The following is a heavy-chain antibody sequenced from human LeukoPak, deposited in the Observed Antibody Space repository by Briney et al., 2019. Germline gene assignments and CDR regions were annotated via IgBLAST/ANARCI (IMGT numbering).Heavy chain of an antibody. CDR3: ARFGSAVAGTYNYYYMAV. D-gene: IGHD6-19*01. CDR1: GGSINGYY. CDR2: ISYSGAT. Sequence: SETLSLNCIVSGGSINGYYWSWIRRPPGKGLEYIGYISYSGATNYNPSLESRLTISLDMSKNQFSLKLTSVTAADTAVYYCARFGSAVAGTYNYYYMAVWGKGTTVTVS. J-gene: IGHJ6*03. V-gene: IGHV4-59*01.